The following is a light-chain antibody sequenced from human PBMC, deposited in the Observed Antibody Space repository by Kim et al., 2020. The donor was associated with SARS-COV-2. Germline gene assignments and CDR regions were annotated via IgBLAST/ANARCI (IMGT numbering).Light chain of an antibody. J-gene: IGLJ1*01. Sequence: ALGQTVRSTCQGDSLRSYYASWYQQKPGQAPVLVIYNKNRRTSGIPDRFSGSNSGTTASLTITGAQAEDEADYYCNSRDSSGNQYVFGTGTKVTVL. CDR3: NSRDSSGNQYV. CDR2: NKN. CDR1: SLRSYY. V-gene: IGLV3-19*01.